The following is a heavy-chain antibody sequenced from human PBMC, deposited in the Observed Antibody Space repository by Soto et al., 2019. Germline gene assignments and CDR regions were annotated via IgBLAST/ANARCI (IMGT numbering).Heavy chain of an antibody. CDR1: GFNFSTYA. J-gene: IGHJ6*02. CDR2: IAYDESNK. CDR3: GISYYDLWGGYNPYYYGMDV. V-gene: IGHV3-30-3*01. Sequence: QVQLVESGGGVVQPGRSLRLSCAASGFNFSTYAMHWVRQAPGKGLEWVALIAYDESNKYYADSVQGRFTISRDNSKNILYLQMNSLGAEDRAVYYCGISYYDLWGGYNPYYYGMDVWGQGTTVTVS. D-gene: IGHD3-3*01.